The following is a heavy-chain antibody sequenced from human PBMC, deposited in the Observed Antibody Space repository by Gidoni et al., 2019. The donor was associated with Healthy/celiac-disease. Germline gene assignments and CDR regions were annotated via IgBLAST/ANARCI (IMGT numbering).Heavy chain of an antibody. CDR3: GGGSDYYFDY. D-gene: IGHD3-16*01. J-gene: IGHJ4*02. CDR1: GGTFSSYA. V-gene: IGHV1-69*01. CDR2: IIPIFGTA. Sequence: QVQLVQSGAEVKKPGSSVKLSCKASGGTFSSYAIRWVRQAPGQGLEWTGGIIPIFGTANYAQKFQGRVTITADESTSTAYMELGSLRSEDTAVYYCGGGSDYYFDYWGQGTLVTVSS.